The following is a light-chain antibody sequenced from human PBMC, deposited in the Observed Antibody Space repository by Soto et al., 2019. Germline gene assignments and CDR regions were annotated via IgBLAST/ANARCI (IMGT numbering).Light chain of an antibody. CDR3: QHYGA. CDR2: GAS. V-gene: IGKV3-15*01. Sequence: EIVMTQSPATLSVSPGERATLSCRASQGISINLAWYQQKPGQAPRLLIYGASTRATGIPARFSGSGSGTEFTLTISSLQSEDFAVYYCQHYGAFGQGTKVDIK. J-gene: IGKJ1*01. CDR1: QGISIN.